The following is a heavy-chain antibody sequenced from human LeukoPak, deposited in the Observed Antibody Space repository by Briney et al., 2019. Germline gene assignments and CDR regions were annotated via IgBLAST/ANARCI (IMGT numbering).Heavy chain of an antibody. CDR1: GGSISSSSYY. Sequence: SETLSLTCTVSGGSISSSSYYWGWIRQPPGKGLDWIGSIYYSGSTYYNPSLKSRVTISVDTSKNQFSLKLSSVTAADTAVYYCARGGGFWSGYWYYFDYWGQGTLVTVSS. D-gene: IGHD3-3*01. J-gene: IGHJ4*02. CDR2: IYYSGST. CDR3: ARGGGFWSGYWYYFDY. V-gene: IGHV4-39*07.